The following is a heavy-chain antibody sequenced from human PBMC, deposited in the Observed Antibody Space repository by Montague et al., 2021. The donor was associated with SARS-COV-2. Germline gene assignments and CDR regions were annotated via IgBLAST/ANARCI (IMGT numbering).Heavy chain of an antibody. CDR1: GGSITSENW. Sequence: SETLSLTCAVSGGSITSENWWSWVRQPPGKGLEWIAETHQWGGTNYNPSLRSRVTILLDNSKNQFSLMLTSVTAADTAVYYCAREGILWFGDLAPYYYGMDVWGQGTTVTVSS. D-gene: IGHD3-10*01. CDR3: AREGILWFGDLAPYYYGMDV. J-gene: IGHJ6*02. V-gene: IGHV4-4*02. CDR2: THQWGGT.